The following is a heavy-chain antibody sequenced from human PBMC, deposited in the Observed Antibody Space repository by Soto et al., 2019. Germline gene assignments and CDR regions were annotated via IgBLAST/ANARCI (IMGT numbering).Heavy chain of an antibody. D-gene: IGHD1-1*01. CDR2: ISTRSTYT. CDR3: ARELAWKRGKVGRYYYGMDV. CDR1: GFIFSDYY. J-gene: IGHJ6*02. V-gene: IGHV3-11*06. Sequence: QVLLVESGGGLVKVGGSLRLSCAASGFIFSDYYMSWVRQTPGKGLEWISYISTRSTYTNYADSVKGRFTISRDNTKNSLYLQMDSLRVEDTAVYYCARELAWKRGKVGRYYYGMDVWGQGTTVTVSS.